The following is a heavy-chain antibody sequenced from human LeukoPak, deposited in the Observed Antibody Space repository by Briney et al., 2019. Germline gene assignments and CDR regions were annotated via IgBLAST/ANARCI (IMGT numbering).Heavy chain of an antibody. Sequence: GGSLRLSCAASGFTFSSYAMSWVSQPPGKGLEWVAFSSVSGGSTYYADSVKGRFTISKDNSKNTLYLQMNSLRAEDTAVYSCAKGRGVEVITNAFDIWGQGTMVTVSS. J-gene: IGHJ3*02. CDR1: GFTFSSYA. V-gene: IGHV3-23*01. CDR2: SSVSGGST. CDR3: AKGRGVEVITNAFDI. D-gene: IGHD3-10*01.